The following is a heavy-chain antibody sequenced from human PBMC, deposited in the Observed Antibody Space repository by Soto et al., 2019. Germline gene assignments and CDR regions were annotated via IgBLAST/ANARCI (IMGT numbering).Heavy chain of an antibody. CDR2: IYYSGST. Sequence: QVQLQESGPGLVKPSQTLSLTCSVSGGSISSGGYYWSWIRQHPGKGLEWIGYIYYSGSTYYNPSLKSRVTISVDTSKNQCSLKLSSVTAADTAMYYCARGDYGDYGGGWFDPWGQGTLVTVSS. J-gene: IGHJ5*02. V-gene: IGHV4-31*03. D-gene: IGHD4-17*01. CDR3: ARGDYGDYGGGWFDP. CDR1: GGSISSGGYY.